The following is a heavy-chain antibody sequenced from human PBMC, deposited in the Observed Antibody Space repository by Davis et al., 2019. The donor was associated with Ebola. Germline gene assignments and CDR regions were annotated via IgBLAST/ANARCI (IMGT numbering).Heavy chain of an antibody. J-gene: IGHJ3*02. CDR1: GFTFDDYA. CDR2: INWNGGST. V-gene: IGHV3-20*01. CDR3: ARDHYGGYAFDI. Sequence: GGSLRLSCAASGFTFDDYAMHWVRQAPGKGLEWVSGINWNGGSTGYADSVKGRFTISRDNAKNSLYLQMNSLRAEDTALYHCARDHYGGYAFDIWGQGTMVTVSS. D-gene: IGHD4-23*01.